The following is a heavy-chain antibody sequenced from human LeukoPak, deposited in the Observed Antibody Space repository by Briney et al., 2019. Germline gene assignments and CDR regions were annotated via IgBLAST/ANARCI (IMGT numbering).Heavy chain of an antibody. CDR1: GFTFSSYG. J-gene: IGHJ3*02. CDR3: ARDQADTAMATGAFDI. CDR2: IRYDGSNK. D-gene: IGHD5-18*01. V-gene: IGHV3-30*02. Sequence: GGSLRLSCAASGFTFSSYGMHWVRQAPGKGLEWVAFIRYDGSNKYYADSVKGRFTISRDNSKNTLYLQMNSLRAEDTAVYYCARDQADTAMATGAFDIWGQGTMVTVSS.